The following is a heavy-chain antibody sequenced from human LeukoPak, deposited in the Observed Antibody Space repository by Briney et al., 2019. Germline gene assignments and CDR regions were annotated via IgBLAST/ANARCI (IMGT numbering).Heavy chain of an antibody. Sequence: SETLSLTCTVSGGSISSYYWSWIRQPPGKGLEWIGYIYYSGSTNYNPSLKSRVTMSVDTSKNQFSLKLSSVTAADTAVYYCARGPTYSNSWFDPWGQGTLVTVSS. J-gene: IGHJ5*02. V-gene: IGHV4-59*12. CDR3: ARGPTYSNSWFDP. CDR2: IYYSGST. D-gene: IGHD4-11*01. CDR1: GGSISSYY.